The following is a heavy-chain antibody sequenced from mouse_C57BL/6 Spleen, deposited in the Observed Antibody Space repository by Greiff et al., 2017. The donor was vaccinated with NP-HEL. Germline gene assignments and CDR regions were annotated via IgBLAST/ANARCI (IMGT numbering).Heavy chain of an antibody. CDR2: IDPSDSYT. J-gene: IGHJ1*03. CDR1: GYTFTSYW. D-gene: IGHD1-1*01. V-gene: IGHV1-69*01. CDR3: ARISSYWYFDV. Sequence: QVQLQQSGAELVMPGASVKLSCKASGYTFTSYWMHWVKQRPGQGLEWIGEIDPSDSYTNYNQKFKGKSTLTVDKSSSTAYMQLSSLTSEDSAVYYCARISSYWYFDVWGTGTTVTVSS.